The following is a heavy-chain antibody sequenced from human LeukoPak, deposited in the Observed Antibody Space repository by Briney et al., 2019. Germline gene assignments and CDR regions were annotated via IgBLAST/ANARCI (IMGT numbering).Heavy chain of an antibody. CDR2: ISGSGGST. V-gene: IGHV3-23*01. D-gene: IGHD6-19*01. CDR1: GLTFSSYA. Sequence: PGGSLRLSCAASGLTFSSYAMSWVRQAPGKGLEWVSAISGSGGSTYYADSVKGRFTISRDNSKNTLYLQMNSLRAEDTAVYYCAKKWPGWAVAGTDYFDYWGQGTLVTVSS. CDR3: AKKWPGWAVAGTDYFDY. J-gene: IGHJ4*02.